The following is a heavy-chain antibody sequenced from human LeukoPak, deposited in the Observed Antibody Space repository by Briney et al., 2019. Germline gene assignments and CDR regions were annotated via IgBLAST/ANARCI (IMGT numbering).Heavy chain of an antibody. J-gene: IGHJ4*02. CDR3: AGARTGFHN. V-gene: IGHV4/OR15-8*01. D-gene: IGHD4-17*01. CDR1: GGSVINTSW. CDR2: AHRDERT. Sequence: SETLSLTCGVSGGSVINTSWWTWVRQPPGKGLECIEEAHRDERTTSKPSPETRCTMSGDVSELQVSLNLTSVTAGDTVVYYCAGARTGFHNWGQGTLVTVSS.